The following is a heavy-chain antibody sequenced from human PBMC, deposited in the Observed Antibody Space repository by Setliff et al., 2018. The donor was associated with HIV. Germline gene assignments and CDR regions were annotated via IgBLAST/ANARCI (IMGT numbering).Heavy chain of an antibody. J-gene: IGHJ4*02. CDR1: RGTFTTYA. CDR2: IIPILNVA. D-gene: IGHD6-25*01. Sequence: SVKVSCKTSRGTFTTYAFSWVRQAPGQGLEWMGGIIPILNVAKYPQKFHGRVTITADKSTSTVYMELSSLRSEDTAMYYCAKDYTGSGRFFDYWGQGTLVTVSS. CDR3: AKDYTGSGRFFDY. V-gene: IGHV1-69*10.